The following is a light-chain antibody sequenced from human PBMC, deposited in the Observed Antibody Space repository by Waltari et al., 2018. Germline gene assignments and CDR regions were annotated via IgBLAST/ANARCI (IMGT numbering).Light chain of an antibody. CDR1: NSDVGDFDY. CDR3: SSYTSSSALLI. V-gene: IGLV2-14*03. CDR2: DVR. J-gene: IGLJ2*01. Sequence: QSALTQPASVSGSPGQSITIPCAGTNSDVGDFDYVSCDQQHPGKAPILIIYDVRRRPSGVSARFSGSKSGNKASLTISGLRAEDEADYYCSSYTSSSALLIFGGGTKVTVL.